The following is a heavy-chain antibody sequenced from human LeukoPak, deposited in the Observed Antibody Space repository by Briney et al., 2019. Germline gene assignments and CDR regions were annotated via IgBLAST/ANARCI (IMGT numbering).Heavy chain of an antibody. V-gene: IGHV3-73*01. CDR2: IRSKANSYAT. CDR3: SGGYDYFFDS. J-gene: IGHJ4*02. CDR1: GFTFSDSA. Sequence: GGSLRLSCAASGFTFSDSAMHWVRQASGKGLEWVGRIRSKANSYATTYSASMKGRFSISGDDSKSTAYLQMDSLKTEDTAVYYCSGGYDYFFDSWGQGTLVTVSS. D-gene: IGHD5-12*01.